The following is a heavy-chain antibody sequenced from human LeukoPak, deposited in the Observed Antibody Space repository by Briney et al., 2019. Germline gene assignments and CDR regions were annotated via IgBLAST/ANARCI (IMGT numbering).Heavy chain of an antibody. CDR3: ASREY. CDR1: GVTISFYW. D-gene: IGHD5-24*01. V-gene: IGHV3-7*01. CDR2: INHGGSDN. Sequence: AGTLRLSCAASGVTISFYWLNWIRQPPGKGLEWVANINHGGSDNYYVDAVKGRFTISRDNAKNSLYLQMNSLRAEDTAVYYCASREYWGQGTLVTVSS. J-gene: IGHJ4*02.